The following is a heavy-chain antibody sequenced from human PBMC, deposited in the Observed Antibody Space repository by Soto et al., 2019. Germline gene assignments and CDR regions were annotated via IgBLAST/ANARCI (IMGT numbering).Heavy chain of an antibody. CDR3: ARVPGYCSSTSCRSYGMDV. CDR1: GYTFTSYA. Sequence: ASVKVSCKASGYTFTSYAMHWVRQAPGQRLEWMGWINASNGNTKYSQKFQGRVTITRDTSASTAYMELSSLRSEDTAVYYCARVPGYCSSTSCRSYGMDVWGQGTTVTVSS. J-gene: IGHJ6*02. D-gene: IGHD2-2*03. CDR2: INASNGNT. V-gene: IGHV1-3*01.